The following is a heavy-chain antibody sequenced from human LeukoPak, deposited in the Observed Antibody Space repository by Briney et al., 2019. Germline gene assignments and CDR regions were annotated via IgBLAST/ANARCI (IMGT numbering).Heavy chain of an antibody. J-gene: IGHJ3*01. CDR2: IRGQAYGGTT. Sequence: GGSLRLSCTASGFTFGDYAMSWVRQAPGKGLEWVGFIRGQAYGGTTEYAASVKGRFTISRDDSNSIAYLHMNSLGAEDTAVYYCARDLGYGDYGARAFDLWGQGTMVTVSS. CDR3: ARDLGYGDYGARAFDL. CDR1: GFTFGDYA. V-gene: IGHV3-49*04. D-gene: IGHD4-17*01.